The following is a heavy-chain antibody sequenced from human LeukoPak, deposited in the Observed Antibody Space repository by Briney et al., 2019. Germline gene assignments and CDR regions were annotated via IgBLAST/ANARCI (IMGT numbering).Heavy chain of an antibody. CDR2: IGVTGDT. CDR3: ARAIAARRGENWFDS. V-gene: IGHV3-13*04. J-gene: IGHJ5*01. Sequence: GGSLRLSCAASGFTSSNYDMHWVRQVTGKGLQWVSAIGVTGDTYYPGSVKGRFTISRENAKNSSYLQMNSLRAGDTAVYYCARAIAARRGENWFDSWGQGTLVTVSS. D-gene: IGHD6-6*01. CDR1: GFTSSNYD.